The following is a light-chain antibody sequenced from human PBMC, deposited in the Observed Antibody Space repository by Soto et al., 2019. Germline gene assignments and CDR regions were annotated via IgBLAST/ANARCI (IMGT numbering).Light chain of an antibody. CDR2: EVS. J-gene: IGLJ1*01. Sequence: QSVLTQPASVSGSPGQSITISCIGTSSDVGGYNYVSWYQQYPGKAPRLMIYEVSSRPSGVSDRFSGSKSANTASLTMSGLQAEDEADYYCSSYTSRNTYVFGTGTKLTVL. CDR1: SSDVGGYNY. CDR3: SSYTSRNTYV. V-gene: IGLV2-14*01.